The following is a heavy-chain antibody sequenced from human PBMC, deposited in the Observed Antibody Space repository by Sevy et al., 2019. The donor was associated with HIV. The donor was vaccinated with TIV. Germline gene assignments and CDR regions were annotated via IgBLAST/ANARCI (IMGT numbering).Heavy chain of an antibody. CDR3: AKGRSTIIPATGNFDY. Sequence: GGSLRLSCAASGFSFSSYVMSWVRQAPGKGLQWVSAVSASGISTYYADSVKGRFTISRDNSKNTLYLQMDSLSAEDTAVYYCAKGRSTIIPATGNFDYWGQGTLVTVSS. J-gene: IGHJ4*02. V-gene: IGHV3-23*01. D-gene: IGHD6-13*01. CDR2: VSASGIST. CDR1: GFSFSSYV.